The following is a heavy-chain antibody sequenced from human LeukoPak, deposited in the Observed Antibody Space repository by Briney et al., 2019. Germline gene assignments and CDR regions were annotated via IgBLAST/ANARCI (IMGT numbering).Heavy chain of an antibody. CDR3: VSQQLAPP. V-gene: IGHV3-7*01. D-gene: IGHD5-24*01. CDR1: GFAFSKYW. CDR2: IKEDGSIE. Sequence: PWGSLRLSCSASGFAFSKYWMSWVRQAPGKGLEWVANIKEDGSIEYYADSVKGRFTVSRDNAKNSLYLQMNSLKVEDTAVYYCVSQQLAPPWGQGTLVTVSS. J-gene: IGHJ5*02.